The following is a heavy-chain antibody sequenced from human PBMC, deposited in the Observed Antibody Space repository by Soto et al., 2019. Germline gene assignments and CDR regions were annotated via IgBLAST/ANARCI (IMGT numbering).Heavy chain of an antibody. CDR2: ITPYNGNT. J-gene: IGHJ3*01. CDR1: GYTFSTHG. D-gene: IGHD2-8*02. CDR3: ARLRDCTGSTCDPSFGFDL. V-gene: IGHV1-18*01. Sequence: QVQLVQSGPEVKKPGASVKVSCRASGYTFSTHGPSWVRQAPGQGLERMGWITPYNGNTNYEQKLRGRLTMTTDTSTNTGYTEVRSLRPDDTAVYYCARLRDCTGSTCDPSFGFDLWGPGTVVTVSS.